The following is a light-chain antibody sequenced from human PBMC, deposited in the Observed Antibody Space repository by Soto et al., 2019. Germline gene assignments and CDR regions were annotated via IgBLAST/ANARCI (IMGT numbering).Light chain of an antibody. CDR2: DAS. CDR1: QDIKKY. Sequence: DIQMTQSPSSLSAPVGDRVTITCQASQDIKKYLNWYQQKPGRAPKLLIYDASNLETGVPSRFSGSGSGTDFSLSISSLQPEDVATYYCQQYDSLPALSFGGGTKVEMK. J-gene: IGKJ4*01. V-gene: IGKV1-33*01. CDR3: QQYDSLPALS.